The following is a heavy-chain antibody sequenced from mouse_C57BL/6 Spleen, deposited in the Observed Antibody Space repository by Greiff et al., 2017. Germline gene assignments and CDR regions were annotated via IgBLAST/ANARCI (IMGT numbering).Heavy chain of an antibody. J-gene: IGHJ4*01. CDR2: INPNNGGT. CDR3: ARRGYGSSLWAMDY. D-gene: IGHD1-1*01. V-gene: IGHV1-18*01. CDR1: GYTFTDYN. Sequence: VHVKQSGPELVKPGASVKIPCKASGYTFTDYNMDWVKQSHGKSLEWIGDINPNNGGTIYNQKFKGKATLTVDKSSSTAYMELRSLTSEDTAVYYCARRGYGSSLWAMDYWGQGTSVTVSS.